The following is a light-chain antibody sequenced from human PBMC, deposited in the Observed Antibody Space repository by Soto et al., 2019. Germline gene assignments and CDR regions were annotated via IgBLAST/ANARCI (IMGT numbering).Light chain of an antibody. J-gene: IGKJ4*01. CDR1: QSVSSTY. CDR2: GAS. V-gene: IGKV3-20*01. Sequence: ENVLTQSPGSLSLSPGERATLSCRASQSVSSTYLAWYQQKPGQPPRLLIYGASSRATGIPDRFNGSGSGTDFTLTISRLEPEDFAVYYCHQYDTFGGGTKVEIK. CDR3: HQYDT.